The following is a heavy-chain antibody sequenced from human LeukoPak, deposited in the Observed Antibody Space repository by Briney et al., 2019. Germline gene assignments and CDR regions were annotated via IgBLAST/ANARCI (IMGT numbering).Heavy chain of an antibody. J-gene: IGHJ4*02. D-gene: IGHD3-3*01. CDR2: ISSSSSYI. CDR1: GFTFSSYS. CDR3: ARDFGVVIRFDY. V-gene: IGHV3-21*01. Sequence: GGSLRLSCAASGFTFSSYSMNWVRQAPGKGLEWVSSISSSSSYIYYADSVKGRFTISRDNAKNSLYLQMNSLRAEGTAVYYCARDFGVVIRFDYWGQGTLVTVSS.